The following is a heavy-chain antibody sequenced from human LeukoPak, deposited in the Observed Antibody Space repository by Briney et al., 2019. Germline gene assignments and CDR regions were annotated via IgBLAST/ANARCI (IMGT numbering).Heavy chain of an antibody. CDR1: GFTFSISD. Sequence: GGSRRLSCAASGFTFSISDMHWVRQAPGKGLQWVAFVSYDGSKKHCADSVQGRCTISRDNSKNTLSLQLNSLRADDTAVFYCTKGLLSWGQGTLLT. CDR2: VSYDGSKK. J-gene: IGHJ5*02. V-gene: IGHV3-30*02. CDR3: TKGLLS.